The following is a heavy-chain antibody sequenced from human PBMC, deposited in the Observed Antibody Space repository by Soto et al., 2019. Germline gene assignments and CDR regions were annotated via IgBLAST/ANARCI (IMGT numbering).Heavy chain of an antibody. D-gene: IGHD3-3*01. CDR2: IYYSGST. J-gene: IGHJ4*02. V-gene: IGHV4-30-4*01. CDR3: ARSFGVVANTLDY. Sequence: QVQLQESGPGLVKPSQTLSLTCTVSGGSISSGDYYWSWIRQPPGKGLEWIGYIYYSGSTYYNPSRKSRVTISVDTSKNQFSLKLSSVTAADTAVYYCARSFGVVANTLDYWGQGTLVTVSS. CDR1: GGSISSGDYY.